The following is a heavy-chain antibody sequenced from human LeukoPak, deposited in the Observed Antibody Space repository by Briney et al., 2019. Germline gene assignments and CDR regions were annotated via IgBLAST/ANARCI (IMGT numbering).Heavy chain of an antibody. V-gene: IGHV5-51*01. Sequence: GESLKISCKGSGYYFTNYWIGWVRQMPGKGLEWMGIIYPGDSDTRYSPSFQGQVTISVDKSIDTAYLQWSSLKASDTAIYYCARSCSSANCFHFDSWGQGTLVTVSS. D-gene: IGHD2-2*01. CDR1: GYYFTNYW. CDR3: ARSCSSANCFHFDS. CDR2: IYPGDSDT. J-gene: IGHJ4*02.